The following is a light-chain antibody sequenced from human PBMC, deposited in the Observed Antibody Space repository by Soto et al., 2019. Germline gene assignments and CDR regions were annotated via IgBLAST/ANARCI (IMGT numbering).Light chain of an antibody. J-gene: IGKJ5*01. CDR2: GAS. CDR1: QSVRDN. Sequence: EIVLTQSPCTVSLSPGERATLSCRASQSVRDNYLAWYQQKPGQAPRLLIYGASTRATGIPARFSGSGSGTEFALTISSLQSEDFAVYYCQQYNNWPITFGQGTRLEIK. V-gene: IGKV3-15*01. CDR3: QQYNNWPIT.